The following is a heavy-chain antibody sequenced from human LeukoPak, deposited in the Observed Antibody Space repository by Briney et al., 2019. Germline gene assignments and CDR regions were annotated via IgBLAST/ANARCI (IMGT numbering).Heavy chain of an antibody. J-gene: IGHJ4*02. CDR3: ARVLYSGGQYYFDY. CDR2: IYYIGST. CDR1: GGSINSYY. V-gene: IGHV4-59*12. Sequence: PSETLSLTCTVSGGSINSYYWSWIRQPPGKGLEWIGYIYYIGSTNYNPSLKSRVTISVDTSKNQFSLKLSSVTAADTAVYYCARVLYSGGQYYFDYWGQGTLVTVSS. D-gene: IGHD2-15*01.